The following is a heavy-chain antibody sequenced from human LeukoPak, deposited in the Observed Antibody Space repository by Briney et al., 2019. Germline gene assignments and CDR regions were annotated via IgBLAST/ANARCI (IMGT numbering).Heavy chain of an antibody. CDR3: ARVSEEMATITFDY. CDR2: ISAYNGST. CDR1: GYTFSSYD. V-gene: IGHV1-18*01. Sequence: GASVKVSCKASGYTFSSYDISWVRQAPGQGLEWMGWISAYNGSTNYAQKLQGRVTMTTDTSTSTAYLELRSLRSDDTAVYYCARVSEEMATITFDYWGQGTLVTVSS. J-gene: IGHJ4*02. D-gene: IGHD5-24*01.